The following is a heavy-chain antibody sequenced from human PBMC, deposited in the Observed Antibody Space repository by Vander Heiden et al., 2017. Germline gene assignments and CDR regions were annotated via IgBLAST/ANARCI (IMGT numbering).Heavy chain of an antibody. CDR1: GFTVDDSA. CDR2: ISWNSGSI. Sequence: EVQLVESGGDLVQPGWSLRLSCAASGFTVDDSAMHWVRQAPGKGLEWVSGISWNSGSIVYADSVKGRFTISRDNAKNSLFLQMNSLRVEDTGLYFCAKGMAGTETYYFDSWGQGTLVTVSS. D-gene: IGHD6-19*01. CDR3: AKGMAGTETYYFDS. J-gene: IGHJ4*02. V-gene: IGHV3-9*01.